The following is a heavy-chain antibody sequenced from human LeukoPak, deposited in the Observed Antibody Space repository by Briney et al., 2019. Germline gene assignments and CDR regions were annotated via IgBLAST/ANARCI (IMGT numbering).Heavy chain of an antibody. D-gene: IGHD2-8*01. CDR1: GFTFDDYS. CDR2: ISRGGRAT. J-gene: IGHJ1*01. V-gene: IGHV3-43*01. Sequence: GGSLRLSCVASGFTFDDYSFHWVRQAPGKGLEWLSLISRGGRATYYADSVKGRFTISRDNSKNSLYLQMNSLRTEDTALYYCTKDRYCTTTFCPLGYWGQDPRHTLSS. CDR3: TKDRYCTTTFCPLGY.